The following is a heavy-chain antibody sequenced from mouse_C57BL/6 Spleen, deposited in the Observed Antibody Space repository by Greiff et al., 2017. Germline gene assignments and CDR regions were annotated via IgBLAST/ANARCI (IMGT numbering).Heavy chain of an antibody. V-gene: IGHV1-82*01. CDR3: APGSSYGYIDV. CDR1: GYAFSSSW. CDR2: IYPGGGDT. Sequence: QVQLQQSGPELVKPGASVKISCKASGYAFSSSWMNWVKQRPGKGLEWIGRIYPGGGDTNYNGKFKGKATLTADKSSSTAYMQLSSLTSEDSAVYFCAPGSSYGYIDVWGTGTTVTVSS. J-gene: IGHJ1*03. D-gene: IGHD1-1*01.